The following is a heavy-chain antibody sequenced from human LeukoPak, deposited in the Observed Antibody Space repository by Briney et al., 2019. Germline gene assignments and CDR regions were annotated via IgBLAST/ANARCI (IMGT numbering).Heavy chain of an antibody. D-gene: IGHD3-10*01. CDR1: GFTFSSYS. CDR3: ARTSITMVRGVIDWFDP. Sequence: GGSLRLSCAASGFTFSSYSTNWVRQAPGKGLEWVSSISSSSSYIYYADSVKGRFTISRDNAKNSLYLQMNSLRAEDTAVYYCARTSITMVRGVIDWFDPWGQGTLVTVSS. J-gene: IGHJ5*02. CDR2: ISSSSSYI. V-gene: IGHV3-21*01.